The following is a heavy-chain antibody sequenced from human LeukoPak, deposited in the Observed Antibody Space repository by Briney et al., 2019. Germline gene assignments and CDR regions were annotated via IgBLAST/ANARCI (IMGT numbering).Heavy chain of an antibody. V-gene: IGHV3-33*06. CDR1: GFTFSSYG. D-gene: IGHD6-19*01. Sequence: PGRSLRLSCAASGFTFSSYGMHWVRQAPGKGLEWVAVIWYDGSNKYYADSVKGRFTISRDNPKNTLYLQMNSLRAEDTAVYYCAKDNGSGLDYWGQGTLVTVSS. CDR2: IWYDGSNK. J-gene: IGHJ4*02. CDR3: AKDNGSGLDY.